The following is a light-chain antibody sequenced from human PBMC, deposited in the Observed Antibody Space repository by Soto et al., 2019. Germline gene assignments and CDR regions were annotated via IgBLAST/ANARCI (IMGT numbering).Light chain of an antibody. CDR3: QPGGTGIRV. J-gene: IGLJ2*01. CDR2: LNSDGSH. CDR1: SGHSSHA. V-gene: IGLV4-69*01. Sequence: QSVLTQSPSASASLGASVKLTCTLSSGHSSHAIAWHQQQPEKGPRYLMKLNSDGSHSKGDGIPDRFSGSSSGAERYLTIPRLQSKGGADYSCQPGGTGIRVFGGGTKPTVL.